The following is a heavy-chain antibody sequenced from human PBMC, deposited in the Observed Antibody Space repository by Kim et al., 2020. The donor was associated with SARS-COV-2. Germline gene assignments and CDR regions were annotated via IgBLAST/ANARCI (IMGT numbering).Heavy chain of an antibody. CDR2: IQSKPDGGAR. J-gene: IGHJ5*01. CDR1: GFTLSLAR. V-gene: IGHV3-15*01. CDR3: TTDPFEYHLLHADS. D-gene: IGHD2-2*01. Sequence: GGSLRLSCSASGFTLSLARMSWVRQTPRKGLEWIGRIQSKPDGGARDYAAPVTGRFFISRDDSQNRLSLQMNRLTVADTGVYYCTTDPFEYHLLHADSWG.